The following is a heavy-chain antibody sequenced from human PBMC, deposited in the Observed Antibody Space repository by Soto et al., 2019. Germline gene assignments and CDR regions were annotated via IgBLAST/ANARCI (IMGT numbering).Heavy chain of an antibody. V-gene: IGHV3-11*01. J-gene: IGHJ6*03. D-gene: IGHD2-2*01. CDR3: ARDSDIVVADDYYMDV. CDR2: ISSSGSTI. Sequence: GGSLRLSCAASGFTFSDYYMSWIRQAPGKGLEWVSYISSSGSTIYYADSVKGRFTISRDNAKNSLYLQMNSLRAEDTAVYYCARDSDIVVADDYYMDVWGKGTTVTVSS. CDR1: GFTFSDYY.